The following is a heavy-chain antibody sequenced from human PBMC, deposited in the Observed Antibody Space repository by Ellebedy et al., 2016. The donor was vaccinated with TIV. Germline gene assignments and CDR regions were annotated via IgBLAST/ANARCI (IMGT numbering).Heavy chain of an antibody. Sequence: ASVKVSCXASGYTFTSYDINWVRQATGQGLEWMGWMNPNSGNTGYAQKFQGRVTMTRNTSISTAYMELSSLRSEDTAVYYCASTYSSSYNFDYWGQGTLVTGSS. CDR2: MNPNSGNT. J-gene: IGHJ4*02. D-gene: IGHD6-6*01. V-gene: IGHV1-8*01. CDR3: ASTYSSSYNFDY. CDR1: GYTFTSYD.